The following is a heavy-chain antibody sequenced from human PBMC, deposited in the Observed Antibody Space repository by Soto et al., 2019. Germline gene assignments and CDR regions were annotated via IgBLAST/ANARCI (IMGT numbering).Heavy chain of an antibody. D-gene: IGHD1-26*01. CDR1: GFTFTSSA. V-gene: IGHV1-58*01. J-gene: IGHJ6*02. CDR2: IVVGSGNT. CDR3: AAISVGEYYYYGMDV. Sequence: SVKVSCKASGFTFTSSAVQWVRQARGQRLEWIGWIVVGSGNTNYAQKFQERVTITRDMSTSTAYMELSSLRSEDTAVYYCAAISVGEYYYYGMDVWGQGTTVTVSS.